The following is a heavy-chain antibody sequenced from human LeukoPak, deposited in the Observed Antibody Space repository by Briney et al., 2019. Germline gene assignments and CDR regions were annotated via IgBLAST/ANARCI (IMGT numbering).Heavy chain of an antibody. CDR1: GGSISSGDYY. CDR3: ARDLEGYSGYDMVYYYGMDV. Sequence: PSQTLSLTCTVSGGSISSGDYYWSWIRQPPGKGPEWIGYIYYSGSTYYNPSLKSRVTISVDTSKNQFSLKLSSVTAADTAVYYCARDLEGYSGYDMVYYYGMDVWGKGTTVTVSS. CDR2: IYYSGST. J-gene: IGHJ6*04. V-gene: IGHV4-30-4*01. D-gene: IGHD5-12*01.